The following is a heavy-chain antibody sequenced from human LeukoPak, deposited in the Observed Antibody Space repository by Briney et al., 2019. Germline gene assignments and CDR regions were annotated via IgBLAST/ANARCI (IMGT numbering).Heavy chain of an antibody. CDR2: ISAYNGNT. Sequence: VASVKVSCKASGYTFTTYGISWVRQAPGQGLEWLGWISAYNGNTNYAQKLQGRVTMTTDTSTSTAYMELRSLRSDDTAVYYCARDENTHIVDTMGHFDNWGQGTLVTVSS. CDR3: ARDENTHIVDTMGHFDN. J-gene: IGHJ4*02. CDR1: GYTFTTYG. V-gene: IGHV1-18*01. D-gene: IGHD5-12*01.